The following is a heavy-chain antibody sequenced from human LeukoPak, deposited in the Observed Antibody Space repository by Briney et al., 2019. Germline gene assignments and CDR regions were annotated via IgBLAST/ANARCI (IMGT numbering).Heavy chain of an antibody. D-gene: IGHD2-21*02. Sequence: PGGSLRLSCAASGFTFSSNAMNWVRQAPGKGLGWVSLITGSGGGTDYADSVKGRFSISRDNSKNTPYLQVNGLRTEDTAVYYCAKDRLLNCRGDCHIFDYWGQGTVVTDSS. CDR3: AKDRLLNCRGDCHIFDY. J-gene: IGHJ4*02. V-gene: IGHV3-23*01. CDR2: ITGSGGGT. CDR1: GFTFSSNA.